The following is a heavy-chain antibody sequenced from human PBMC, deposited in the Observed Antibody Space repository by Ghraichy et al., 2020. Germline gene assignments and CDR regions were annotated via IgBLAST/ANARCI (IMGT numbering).Heavy chain of an antibody. J-gene: IGHJ3*02. CDR3: ARHPPNNAFDI. CDR1: GDSISSYY. CDR2: IYYSGST. Sequence: ESLNISCTVSGDSISSYYWSWIRQPPGKGLEWIGYIYYSGSTNYNPSLKSRVTISVDTSKNQFSLKLSSVTAADTAVYYCARHPPNNAFDIWGQGTMVTVSS. V-gene: IGHV4-59*08.